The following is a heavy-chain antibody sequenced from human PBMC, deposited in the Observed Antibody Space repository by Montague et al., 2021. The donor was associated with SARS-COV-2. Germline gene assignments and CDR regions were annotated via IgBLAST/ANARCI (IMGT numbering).Heavy chain of an antibody. J-gene: IGHJ6*03. CDR3: ARGRSSRPDYYYMDV. Sequence: SETLSLTCAVYGGSFTGYYWSWIRQPPGKGLEWIGEINHSGSTNYNPSLKSRVTISVDTSKNQFSLKLSSVTAADTAVYYCARGRSSRPDYYYMDVWGKGTTVTVSS. CDR1: GGSFTGYY. CDR2: INHSGST. V-gene: IGHV4-34*01. D-gene: IGHD6-6*01.